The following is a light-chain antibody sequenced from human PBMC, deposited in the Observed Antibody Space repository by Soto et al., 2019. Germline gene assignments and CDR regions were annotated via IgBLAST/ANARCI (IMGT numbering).Light chain of an antibody. CDR1: QGISNW. V-gene: IGKV1-12*01. CDR2: AAS. CDR3: QQANSFPPWT. J-gene: IGKJ1*01. Sequence: DIQMTQSPSSVSASVGDRVTITCRASQGISNWLAWYQQRPGKAPRLLIYAASSLQSGVPSRFSGSGSGTDFTLTISSLQPEDFATYYCQQANSFPPWTFGQGTKVEIK.